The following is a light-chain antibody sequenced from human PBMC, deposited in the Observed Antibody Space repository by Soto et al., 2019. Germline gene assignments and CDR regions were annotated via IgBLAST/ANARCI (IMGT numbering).Light chain of an antibody. Sequence: QSALTQPPSASGSPGQSVTITCTGTSTDIVSYKRVSWLQQAPGTDPKRIIYEARNRPAGVPERFSGSKSGNTASLTITGLQAADEADYYCSLYTSENTYVFGTGTKVTVL. J-gene: IGLJ1*01. CDR3: SLYTSENTYV. CDR1: STDIVSYKR. CDR2: EAR. V-gene: IGLV2-18*01.